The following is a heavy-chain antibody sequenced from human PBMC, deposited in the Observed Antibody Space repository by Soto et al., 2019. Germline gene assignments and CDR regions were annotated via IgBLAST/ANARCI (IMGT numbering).Heavy chain of an antibody. CDR2: TYYRSKWYN. J-gene: IGHJ6*02. V-gene: IGHV6-1*01. D-gene: IGHD4-4*01. Sequence: SQTLSLTCAISGDSVSSNSAAWNWIRQSPSRGLEWLGRTYYRSKWYNDYAVSVKSRITINPDTSKNQFSLQLNSVTPEDTAVYYCARAHSNYGANYCYYGMDDWGQGTMVTVSS. CDR1: GDSVSSNSAA. CDR3: ARAHSNYGANYCYYGMDD.